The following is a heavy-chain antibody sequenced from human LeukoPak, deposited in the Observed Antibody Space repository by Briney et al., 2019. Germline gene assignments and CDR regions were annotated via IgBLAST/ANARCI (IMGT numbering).Heavy chain of an antibody. Sequence: GGSLRLSCAASGFTFSSYSMNWVRQAPGKGLEWVSSISSSSSYIYYADSVKDRFTISRDNAKNSLYLQMNSLRAEDTAVYYCARERGQWLVRSYFDYWGQGTLVTVSS. V-gene: IGHV3-21*01. CDR1: GFTFSSYS. CDR3: ARERGQWLVRSYFDY. D-gene: IGHD6-19*01. CDR2: ISSSSSYI. J-gene: IGHJ4*02.